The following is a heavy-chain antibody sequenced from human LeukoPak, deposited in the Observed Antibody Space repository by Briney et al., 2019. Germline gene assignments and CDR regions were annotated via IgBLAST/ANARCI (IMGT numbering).Heavy chain of an antibody. CDR3: ARVVVGAANWFDP. V-gene: IGHV3-74*01. CDR2: INGDGSST. Sequence: GGSLRLSCAASGFTFSSYWMHWVRQAPGKGLVWVSRINGDGSSTNYADSVKGRFTISRDNAKNTLYLQMSSLRAEDTAVYYCARVVVGAANWFDPWGHGTLVTVSS. J-gene: IGHJ5*02. D-gene: IGHD1-26*01. CDR1: GFTFSSYW.